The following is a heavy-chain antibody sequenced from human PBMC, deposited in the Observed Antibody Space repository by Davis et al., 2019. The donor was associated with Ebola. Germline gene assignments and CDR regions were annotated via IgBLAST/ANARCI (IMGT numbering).Heavy chain of an antibody. Sequence: SETLSLTCTVSGGSISSSSYYWGWIRQPPGKGLEWIGSIYYSGSTYYNPSLKSRVTISVDTSKNQFSLKLSSVTAADTAVYYCARVYYDILTGLTLFDYWGQGTLVTVSS. CDR2: IYYSGST. V-gene: IGHV4-39*01. D-gene: IGHD3-9*01. J-gene: IGHJ4*02. CDR3: ARVYYDILTGLTLFDY. CDR1: GGSISSSSYY.